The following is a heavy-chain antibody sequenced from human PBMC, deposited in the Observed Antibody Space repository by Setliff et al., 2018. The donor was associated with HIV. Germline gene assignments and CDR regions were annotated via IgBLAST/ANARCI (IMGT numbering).Heavy chain of an antibody. CDR1: GYTFTSYG. V-gene: IGHV1-18*01. CDR3: ARQFLDWSNDYYSRYYMDV. J-gene: IGHJ6*03. CDR2: ISAYNGNT. Sequence: ASVKVSCKASGYTFTSYGISWVRQAPGQGLEWMGWISAYNGNTHYAQRLQGRVTMTTDTSTRTAYMELRSLGSDDTAVYYCARQFLDWSNDYYSRYYMDVWGKGTTVTGPS. D-gene: IGHD3-3*01.